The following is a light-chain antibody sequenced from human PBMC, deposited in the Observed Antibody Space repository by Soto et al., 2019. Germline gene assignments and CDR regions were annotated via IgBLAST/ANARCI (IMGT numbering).Light chain of an antibody. Sequence: DIQMTQSPSSLSASVGDRVTTTCRASQSISSYLNWYQQKPGKAPKLLIYAASSLQSGVPSRFSGSGSGTDFTLTISSLQPEDFATYYCQQSYSTPARTFGGGTKV. CDR3: QQSYSTPART. CDR1: QSISSY. J-gene: IGKJ4*01. CDR2: AAS. V-gene: IGKV1-39*01.